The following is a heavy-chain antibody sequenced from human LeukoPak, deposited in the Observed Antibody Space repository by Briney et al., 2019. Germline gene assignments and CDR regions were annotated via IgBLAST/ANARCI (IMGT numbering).Heavy chain of an antibody. Sequence: ASVKVSCKASGYSFTGCYMHWVRQAPGQGLEWMGWINPKSGGTDYTQKFQGRVTMTRDTSISTAYMELSRLTSDDTAVYYCASPGGGVAGRFDYWGQGTLVTVSS. V-gene: IGHV1-2*02. J-gene: IGHJ4*02. CDR2: INPKSGGT. D-gene: IGHD6-19*01. CDR3: ASPGGGVAGRFDY. CDR1: GYSFTGCY.